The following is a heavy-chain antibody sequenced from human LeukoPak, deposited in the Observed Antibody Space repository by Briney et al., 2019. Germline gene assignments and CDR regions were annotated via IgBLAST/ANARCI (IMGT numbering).Heavy chain of an antibody. J-gene: IGHJ4*02. D-gene: IGHD5-18*01. CDR1: GFTFSSYA. CDR3: AHRDTTMVRVDY. CDR2: IRSKTDGGTT. Sequence: GGSLRLSCAASGFTFSSYAMSWVRQAPGKGLEWVGRIRSKTDGGTTDYAAPVKGRSTISRDDSKTTLYLQMNSLTTEDTAVYFCAHRDTTMVRVDYWGQGTLVTVSS. V-gene: IGHV3-15*01.